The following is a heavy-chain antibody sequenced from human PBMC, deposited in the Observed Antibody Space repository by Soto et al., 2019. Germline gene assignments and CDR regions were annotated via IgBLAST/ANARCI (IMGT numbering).Heavy chain of an antibody. V-gene: IGHV3-11*01. Sequence: GGSLRLSCAASGFTFSDYYMSWIRQAPGKGLEWVSYISSSGSTIYYADSVKGRFTISRDNAKNSLYLQMNSLRAEDTAVYYCARAPPVVPAAIGSSGWYRGILGAFDIWGQGTMVTVSS. CDR2: ISSSGSTI. CDR1: GFTFSDYY. J-gene: IGHJ3*02. CDR3: ARAPPVVPAAIGSSGWYRGILGAFDI. D-gene: IGHD2-2*01.